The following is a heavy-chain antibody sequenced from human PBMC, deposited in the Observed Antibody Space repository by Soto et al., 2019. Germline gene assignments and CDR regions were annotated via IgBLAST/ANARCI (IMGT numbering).Heavy chain of an antibody. J-gene: IGHJ4*02. V-gene: IGHV4-34*01. Sequence: SETLSLTCAVYGGSFSGYYWSWIRQPPGKGLEWIGEINHSGSTNYNPSLKSRVTISVDTSKNQFSLKLSSVTAADTAVYYCARGEPFDYWGQGTLVTVSS. CDR2: INHSGST. CDR1: GGSFSGYY. CDR3: ARGEPFDY.